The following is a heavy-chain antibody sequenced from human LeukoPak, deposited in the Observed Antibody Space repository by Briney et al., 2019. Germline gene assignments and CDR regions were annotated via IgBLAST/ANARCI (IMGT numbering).Heavy chain of an antibody. J-gene: IGHJ4*02. V-gene: IGHV1-18*01. D-gene: IGHD2-8*02. CDR3: ATYTEGYCTGVNCYAGFDY. Sequence: ASVTVSCTASGYTFTGYGVTWVRQAPGQGLEWMGWISAYNGNPGYAQKFQGRVTMTTDTSTSTAYMELRSLRSDDTAVYYCATYTEGYCTGVNCYAGFDYWGQGTLVTVSS. CDR2: ISAYNGNP. CDR1: GYTFTGYG.